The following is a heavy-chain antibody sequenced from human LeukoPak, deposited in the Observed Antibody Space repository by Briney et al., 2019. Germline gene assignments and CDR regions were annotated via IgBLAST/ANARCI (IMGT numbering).Heavy chain of an antibody. Sequence: GGSLRLSCAASGLTFSSYSMNWVRQAPGKGLEWVSLIFSGGGTYYADSVKGRFTISRDNSKNTLFLQMNSLRAEDTAVYYCARGGVVYPDSFDIWGRGTMVTVSS. CDR2: IFSGGGT. D-gene: IGHD2-15*01. CDR1: GLTFSSYS. CDR3: ARGGVVYPDSFDI. V-gene: IGHV3-66*01. J-gene: IGHJ3*02.